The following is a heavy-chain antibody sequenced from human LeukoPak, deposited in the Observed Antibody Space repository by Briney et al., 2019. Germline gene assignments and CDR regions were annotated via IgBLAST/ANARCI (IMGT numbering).Heavy chain of an antibody. CDR3: ARDRDGYNDY. CDR2: ISYDGSNK. J-gene: IGHJ4*02. Sequence: GRSLRLSCAASGFTFSSYAMHWVRQAPGKGLEGVAVISYDGSNKYYADSVKGRFTISRDNSKNTLYLQMNSLRAEDTAVYYCARDRDGYNDYWGQGTLVTVSS. CDR1: GFTFSSYA. D-gene: IGHD5-24*01. V-gene: IGHV3-30*01.